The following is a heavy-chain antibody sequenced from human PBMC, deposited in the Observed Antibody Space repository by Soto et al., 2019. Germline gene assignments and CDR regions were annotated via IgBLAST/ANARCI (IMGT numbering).Heavy chain of an antibody. CDR2: IRLDGSEK. CDR1: GFSFSTYW. CDR3: ARVRTIFGVLTYYFDY. V-gene: IGHV3-7*01. D-gene: IGHD3-3*01. Sequence: EVQLVESGGGLVQPGGSLRLSCAASGFSFSTYWMSWVRQAPGKGLEWVANIRLDGSEKYYVDSVKGRFTISRDNAKNSLYLQMSSLRAEDTAVYYCARVRTIFGVLTYYFDYWGQGTLVSVSS. J-gene: IGHJ4*02.